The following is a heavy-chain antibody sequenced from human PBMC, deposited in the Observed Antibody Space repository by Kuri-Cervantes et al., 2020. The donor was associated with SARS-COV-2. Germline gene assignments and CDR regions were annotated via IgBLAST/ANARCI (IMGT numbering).Heavy chain of an antibody. V-gene: IGHV3-11*04. CDR3: ARSGYYYNNWFDP. Sequence: GGSLRLSCAASGFTVSSNYMSWIRQAPGKGLEWVSYISSSGSTIYYADSVKGRFTISRDNAKNSLYLQMNSLRAEDTAVYYCARSGYYYNNWFDPWGQGTLVTVSS. J-gene: IGHJ5*02. D-gene: IGHD3-22*01. CDR2: ISSSGSTI. CDR1: GFTVSSNY.